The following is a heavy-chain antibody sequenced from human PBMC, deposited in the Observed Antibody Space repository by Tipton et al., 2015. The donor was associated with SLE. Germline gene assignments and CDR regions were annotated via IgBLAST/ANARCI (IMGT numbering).Heavy chain of an antibody. V-gene: IGHV4-34*01. CDR1: GGSFSGYY. CDR3: ARGPYYDFWSGYPYAFDI. Sequence: TLSLTCAVYGGSFSGYYWSCIRQPPGKGVECIGEINHSGSTSYNPSLKSRVTISVDTSKNRFSLKLISVTAADTAVYYCARGPYYDFWSGYPYAFDIWGQGTMVTVSS. CDR2: INHSGST. J-gene: IGHJ3*02. D-gene: IGHD3-3*01.